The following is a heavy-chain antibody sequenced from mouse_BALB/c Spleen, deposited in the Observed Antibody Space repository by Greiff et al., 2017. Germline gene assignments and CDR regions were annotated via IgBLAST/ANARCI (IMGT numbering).Heavy chain of an antibody. CDR2: IWSGGST. CDR1: GFSLTSYG. Sequence: QVHVQQSGPGLVQPSQSLSITCTVSGFSLTSYGVHWVRQSPGKGLEWLGVIWSGGSTDYNAAFISRLSISKDNSKSQVFFKMNSLQANDTAIYYCARIGTAVFYAMDYWGQGTSVTVSS. J-gene: IGHJ4*01. CDR3: ARIGTAVFYAMDY. D-gene: IGHD4-1*01. V-gene: IGHV2-2*02.